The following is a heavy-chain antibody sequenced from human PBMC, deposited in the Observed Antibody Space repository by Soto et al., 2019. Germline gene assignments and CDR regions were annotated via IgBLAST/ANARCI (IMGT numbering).Heavy chain of an antibody. CDR1: GGTFSSYT. CDR2: IIPILGIA. CDR3: AIVLKWAEAGTKEYF. Sequence: ASVKVSCKASGGTFSSYTISWVRHAPGQGLEWMGRIIPILGIANYAQKFQGRVTITADKSTSTAYMELSSLRSEDTAVYYCAIVLKWAEAGTKEYFCGQGTLVIVSS. V-gene: IGHV1-69*02. D-gene: IGHD1-1*01. J-gene: IGHJ4*02.